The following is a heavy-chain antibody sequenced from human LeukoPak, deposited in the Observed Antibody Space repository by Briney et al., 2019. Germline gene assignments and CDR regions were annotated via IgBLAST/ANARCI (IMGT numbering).Heavy chain of an antibody. CDR3: ARSNIAAAGMDGFFDY. CDR2: IYHSGST. V-gene: IGHV4-39*07. J-gene: IGHJ4*02. CDR1: GGSISSSSYY. Sequence: SETLSLTCTVSGGSISSSSYYWGWIRQPPGKGLEWIGSIYHSGSTYYNPSLKSRVTISVDTSKNQFSLKLSSVTAADTAVYYCARSNIAAAGMDGFFDYWGQGTLVTVSS. D-gene: IGHD6-13*01.